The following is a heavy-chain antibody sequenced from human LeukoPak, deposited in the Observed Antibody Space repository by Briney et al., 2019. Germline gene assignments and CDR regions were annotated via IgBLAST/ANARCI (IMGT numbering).Heavy chain of an antibody. CDR3: ARGPLTEVAGTTWDY. Sequence: GGSLRLSCAASGFTFSSYSMNWVRQAPEKGLEWVSAINGGGDRRYYADSVKGRFTISRDNSKNTLYLQMNNLRAEDTAIYFCARGPLTEVAGTTWDYWGQGTLVTVSS. D-gene: IGHD6-19*01. CDR2: INGGGDRR. J-gene: IGHJ4*02. V-gene: IGHV3-23*01. CDR1: GFTFSSYS.